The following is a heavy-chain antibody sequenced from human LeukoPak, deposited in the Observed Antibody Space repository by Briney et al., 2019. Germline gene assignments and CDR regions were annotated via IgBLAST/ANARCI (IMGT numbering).Heavy chain of an antibody. CDR3: ARGGRSRLGGYSYGYGYYYGMDV. D-gene: IGHD5-18*01. J-gene: IGHJ6*02. CDR2: INHSGST. V-gene: IGHV4-34*01. CDR1: GGSFSGYY. Sequence: PSETLSLTCAVYGGSFSGYYWSWIRQPPGKGLEWIGEINHSGSTNYNPSLKSRVTISVDMSKNQFSLKLSSVTAADTAVYYCARGGRSRLGGYSYGYGYYYGMDVWGQGTTVTVSS.